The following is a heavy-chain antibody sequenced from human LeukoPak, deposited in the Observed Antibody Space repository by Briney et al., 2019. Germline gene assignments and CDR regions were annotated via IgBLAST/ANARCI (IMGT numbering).Heavy chain of an antibody. CDR3: ARGPILEH. J-gene: IGHJ4*02. Sequence: GGSLRLSCAASGFTFSSYGMHWVRQAPGKGLEWVAVIWNDGSNKYYADSVKGRFTISRDNSKNTLYLQVNSLRAEDTAVYYCARGPILEHWGQGTLVTVSS. CDR2: IWNDGSNK. CDR1: GFTFSSYG. V-gene: IGHV3-33*01.